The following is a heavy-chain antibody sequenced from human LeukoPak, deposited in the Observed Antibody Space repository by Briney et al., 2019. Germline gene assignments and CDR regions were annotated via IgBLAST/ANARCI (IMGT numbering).Heavy chain of an antibody. Sequence: PGGSLRLSCAVSGFTFRDYWMTWVRQAPGKGLEWVANINQDESEQYYVDSVKGRFTISRDNAKNSLYLQMNSLRAEDTAVYYCAREAMVRGVINPIYWGQGTLVTVSS. CDR2: INQDESEQ. V-gene: IGHV3-7*01. CDR1: GFTFRDYW. D-gene: IGHD3-10*01. J-gene: IGHJ4*02. CDR3: AREAMVRGVINPIY.